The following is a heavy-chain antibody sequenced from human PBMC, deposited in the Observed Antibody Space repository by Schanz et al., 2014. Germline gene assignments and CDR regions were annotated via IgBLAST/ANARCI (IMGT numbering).Heavy chain of an antibody. J-gene: IGHJ5*02. Sequence: EVQLVESGGGLVQPGGSLRLSCAASGFSFGTYAMSWVRQAPGKGLLWVSSISGTGGDDTYYADSVKGRFTISRDSSKNTLYLQMSSLRADDTAVYYCAKAADWPVTRFDPWGQGTLVTVSS. CDR2: ISGTGGDDT. V-gene: IGHV3-23*04. CDR3: AKAADWPVTRFDP. CDR1: GFSFGTYA. D-gene: IGHD4-4*01.